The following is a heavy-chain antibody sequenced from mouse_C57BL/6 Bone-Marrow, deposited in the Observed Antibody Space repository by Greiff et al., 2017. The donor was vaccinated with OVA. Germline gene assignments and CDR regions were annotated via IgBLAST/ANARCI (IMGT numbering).Heavy chain of an antibody. D-gene: IGHD1-1*01. CDR1: GYAFTNYL. CDR2: INPGSGGT. J-gene: IGHJ4*01. V-gene: IGHV1-54*01. CDR3: ARWGAVVASYYAMDY. Sequence: QVQLQQSGAELVRPGTSVTVSCKASGYAFTNYLIEWVKQRPGQGLEWIGVINPGSGGTNYNEKFKGKATLTADKSSSTAYMQLSSLTSEDSAVYCCARWGAVVASYYAMDYWGQGTSVTVSS.